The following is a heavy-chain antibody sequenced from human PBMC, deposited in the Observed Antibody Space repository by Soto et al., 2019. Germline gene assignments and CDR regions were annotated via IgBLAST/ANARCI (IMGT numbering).Heavy chain of an antibody. CDR2: IYRYGST. J-gene: IGHJ5*02. CDR3: SGGGRPGQIDWFDP. D-gene: IGHD2-21*01. Sequence: QVQLQESGPRLVKPSGTLSLTCAVYGGSLSSCNWWSWVRQPPGKGLEWIGEIYRYGSTSYNPSLKSRVPIAVDKSKNQISLKMTSLTAADPAVYFCSGGGRPGQIDWFDPWGQGILVTVSS. V-gene: IGHV4-4*02. CDR1: GGSLSSCNW.